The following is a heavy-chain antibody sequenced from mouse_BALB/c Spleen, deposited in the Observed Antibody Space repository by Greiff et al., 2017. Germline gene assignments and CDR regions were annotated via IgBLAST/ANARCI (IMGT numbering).Heavy chain of an antibody. J-gene: IGHJ4*01. D-gene: IGHD2-10*02. CDR3: ARSGYGNYVGYYYAMDY. CDR1: GFTFSSFG. Sequence: EVNVVESGGGLVQPGGSRKLSCAASGFTFSSFGMHWVRQAPEKGLEWVAYISSGSSTIYYADTVKGRFTISRDNPKNTLFLQMTSLRSEDTAMYYCARSGYGNYVGYYYAMDYWGQGTSVTVSS. CDR2: ISSGSSTI. V-gene: IGHV5-17*02.